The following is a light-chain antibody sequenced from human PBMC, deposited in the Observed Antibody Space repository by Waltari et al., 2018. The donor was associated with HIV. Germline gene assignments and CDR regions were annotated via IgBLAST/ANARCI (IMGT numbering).Light chain of an antibody. J-gene: IGKJ2*01. Sequence: DIVVTPTPLSFPVSLGQPYSIHCSSSQPLVHSDGNTYLTWVHQRPGQPPRLLIYMVSNRFSGIPDRYSVSGAGTDFARKIRGVEAEDVGIYYCMQATQLPHTFGQGTKLEIK. CDR2: MVS. V-gene: IGKV2-24*01. CDR1: QPLVHSDGNTY. CDR3: MQATQLPHT.